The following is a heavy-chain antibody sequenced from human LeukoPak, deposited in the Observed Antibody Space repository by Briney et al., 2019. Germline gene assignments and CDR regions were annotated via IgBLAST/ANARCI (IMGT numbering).Heavy chain of an antibody. D-gene: IGHD6-19*01. CDR2: ISGSGGST. V-gene: IGHV3-23*01. CDR1: GFTFSSYS. CDR3: AKAPYSSGPWTFDY. Sequence: GGSLRLSCAASGFTFSSYSMNWVRQAPGKGLEWVSAISGSGGSTYYADSVKGRFTISRDNSKNTLYLQMNSLRAEDTAVYYCAKAPYSSGPWTFDYWGQGTLVTVSS. J-gene: IGHJ4*02.